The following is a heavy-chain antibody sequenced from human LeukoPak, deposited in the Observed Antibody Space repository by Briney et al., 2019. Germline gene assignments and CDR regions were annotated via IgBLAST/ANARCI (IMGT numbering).Heavy chain of an antibody. Sequence: GGSLRLSCAASGFTFSSYAMSWVRQAPGKGLEWVSAIGGSGGSTYYADSVKGRFTISRDNSKNTLYLQMNSLRAEDTAVYYCAKGAQEDIVVVVAANHAFDIWGQGTMVTVSS. J-gene: IGHJ3*02. CDR3: AKGAQEDIVVVVAANHAFDI. CDR1: GFTFSSYA. V-gene: IGHV3-23*01. D-gene: IGHD2-15*01. CDR2: IGGSGGST.